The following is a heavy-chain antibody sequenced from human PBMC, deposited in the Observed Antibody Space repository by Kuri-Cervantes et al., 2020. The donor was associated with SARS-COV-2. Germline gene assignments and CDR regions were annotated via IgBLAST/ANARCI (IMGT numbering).Heavy chain of an antibody. V-gene: IGHV1-69*06. CDR2: IIPLFGTT. CDR1: GGTFSSYA. D-gene: IGHD2-2*01. J-gene: IGHJ4*02. CDR3: ARPYCTSSTCYDESFDS. Sequence: AVKVSCKASGGTFSSYAVTWVRQAPGRGLEGMGRIIPLFGTTIYAEKFRGRVTLTADKSTNTAYMELSSLRSEDTAVYYCARPYCTSSTCYDESFDSWGQGTLVTVSS.